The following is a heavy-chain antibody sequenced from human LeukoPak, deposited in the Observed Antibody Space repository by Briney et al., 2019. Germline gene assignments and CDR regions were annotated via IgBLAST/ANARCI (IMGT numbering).Heavy chain of an antibody. CDR1: GFTFSSYS. D-gene: IGHD3-22*01. Sequence: PGGSLRLSCAASGFTFSSYSMNWVRQAPGKGLEWVSSISSSSSYIYYADSVKGRFTISRDNTKNSLYLQMNSLRAEDTAVYYCASIGYYDSSGPHYWGQGTLVTVSS. V-gene: IGHV3-21*01. CDR3: ASIGYYDSSGPHY. J-gene: IGHJ4*02. CDR2: ISSSSSYI.